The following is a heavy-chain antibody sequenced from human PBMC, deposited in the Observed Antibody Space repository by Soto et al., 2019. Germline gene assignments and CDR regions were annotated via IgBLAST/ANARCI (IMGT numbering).Heavy chain of an antibody. CDR3: ALYCSTTSCYLGGLDV. V-gene: IGHV3-64D*06. CDR2: ISSNGGST. Sequence: GGSLRLSCSASGFTFSSYAMHWVRQAPGKGLEYVSAISSNGGSTYYADSVKGRFTISRDNSKNTLYLQMSSLRDEDTAVYYCALYCSTTSCYLGGLDVWGQGTTVTVSS. D-gene: IGHD2-2*01. J-gene: IGHJ6*02. CDR1: GFTFSSYA.